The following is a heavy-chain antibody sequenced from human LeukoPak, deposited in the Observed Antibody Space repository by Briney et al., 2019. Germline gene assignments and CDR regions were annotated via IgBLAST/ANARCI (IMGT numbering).Heavy chain of an antibody. J-gene: IGHJ4*02. V-gene: IGHV3-64*01. D-gene: IGHD3-3*01. CDR1: GFTFSSYA. CDR3: AREGFDDFWSGYYDN. Sequence: PGGSLRLSCAASGFTFSSYAMHWVRQAPGKGLEYVSAISSNGGSTYYANSVKGRFTISRDNSKNTLYLQMGSLRAEDMAVYYRAREGFDDFWSGYYDNWGQGTLVTVSS. CDR2: ISSNGGST.